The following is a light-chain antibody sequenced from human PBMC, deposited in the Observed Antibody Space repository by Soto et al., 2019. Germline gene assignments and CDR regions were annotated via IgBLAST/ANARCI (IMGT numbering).Light chain of an antibody. CDR3: QQRSNWPPWLT. CDR1: QSVGSY. J-gene: IGKJ4*01. Sequence: ETVLTQSPATLSLSPGERATLSCRASQSVGSYLAWYQQKPGQAPRLLIYDASTRATGIPARFSGSGSGTDFTLTLSSLETEDFAVYYCQQRSNWPPWLTFGGGTKVEIK. CDR2: DAS. V-gene: IGKV3-11*01.